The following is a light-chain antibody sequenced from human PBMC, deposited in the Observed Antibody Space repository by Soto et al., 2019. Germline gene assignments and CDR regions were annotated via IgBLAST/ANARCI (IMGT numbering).Light chain of an antibody. V-gene: IGLV2-14*02. J-gene: IGLJ3*02. CDR3: GSLTNGATWG. Sequence: QSALTQPASVSGSPGQSITISCTGTNSDFGSHNFVSWYQQYPGKAPKLLIYEASKRPSGLSNRFSGSNSGNTASLTISGLQAEDEADYYCGSLTNGATWGFGGGPKLTVL. CDR1: NSDFGSHNF. CDR2: EAS.